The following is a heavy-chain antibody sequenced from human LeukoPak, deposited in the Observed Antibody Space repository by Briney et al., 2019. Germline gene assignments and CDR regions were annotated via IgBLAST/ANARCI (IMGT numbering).Heavy chain of an antibody. D-gene: IGHD2-2*02. CDR2: MNPNSGNT. V-gene: IGHV1-8*01. CDR3: ARDRYCSSTSCYTGSGFDP. Sequence: ASVKVSCKASGYTFTSYDINWVRQATGQGLEWMGWMNPNSGNTGYAQKFQGRVTMTRNTSISTAYTELSSLRSEDTAVYYCARDRYCSSTSCYTGSGFDPWGQGTLVTVSS. CDR1: GYTFTSYD. J-gene: IGHJ5*02.